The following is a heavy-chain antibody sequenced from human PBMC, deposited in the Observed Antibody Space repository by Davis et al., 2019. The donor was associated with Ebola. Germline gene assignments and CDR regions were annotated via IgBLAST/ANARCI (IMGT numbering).Heavy chain of an antibody. V-gene: IGHV1-2*06. CDR2: INPNSGDT. J-gene: IGHJ4*02. CDR3: VEGYGDYAPFDY. Sequence: AASVKVSCKASGYTFTGYYIHWVRQAPGQGLEWMGQINPNSGDTSYAQRFQGRVTMTRDTSTSTAYMELSRLRSDDTAVYYCVEGYGDYAPFDYWGQGTLVTVSS. CDR1: GYTFTGYY. D-gene: IGHD4-17*01.